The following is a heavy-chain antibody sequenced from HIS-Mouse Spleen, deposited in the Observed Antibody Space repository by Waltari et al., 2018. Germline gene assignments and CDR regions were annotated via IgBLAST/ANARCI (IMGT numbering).Heavy chain of an antibody. D-gene: IGHD5-12*01. Sequence: EVQLVESGGGLVQPGGSLRLSCAASGFTLSSYWMCWVRQAPGKGLEWVANIKQDGSEKYYVDSVKGRFTISRDNAKNSLYLQMNSLRAEDTAVYYCARERRGPGWFDPWGQGTLVTVSS. V-gene: IGHV3-7*01. CDR1: GFTLSSYW. CDR2: IKQDGSEK. CDR3: ARERRGPGWFDP. J-gene: IGHJ5*02.